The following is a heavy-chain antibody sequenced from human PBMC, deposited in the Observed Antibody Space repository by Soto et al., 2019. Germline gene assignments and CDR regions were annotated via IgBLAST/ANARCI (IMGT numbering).Heavy chain of an antibody. V-gene: IGHV4-59*01. CDR2: IYYSGST. CDR1: GASITTYY. Sequence: PSETLSLTCTVSGASITTYYWSWIRQPPGKGLEWIGYIYYSGSTKYNPSLKSRVTISVDTSKNQFSLKLSSVTAADTAVYYCARGRGDTAMAWYYWGQGTLVTVSS. D-gene: IGHD5-18*01. CDR3: ARGRGDTAMAWYY. J-gene: IGHJ4*02.